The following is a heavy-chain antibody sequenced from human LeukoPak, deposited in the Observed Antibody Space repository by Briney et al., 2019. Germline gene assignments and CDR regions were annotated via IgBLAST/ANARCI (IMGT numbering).Heavy chain of an antibody. Sequence: SQTLSLTCAISGDSVSSNSAAWNWIRQSPSRGLEWLGRTYYRSKWYNDYAVSVKSRITINPDTSKSQFSLQLNSVTPEDTAVYYCARGYSSSWYFGYNWFDPWGQGTLVTVSS. CDR1: GDSVSSNSAA. V-gene: IGHV6-1*01. D-gene: IGHD6-13*01. J-gene: IGHJ5*02. CDR3: ARGYSSSWYFGYNWFDP. CDR2: TYYRSKWYN.